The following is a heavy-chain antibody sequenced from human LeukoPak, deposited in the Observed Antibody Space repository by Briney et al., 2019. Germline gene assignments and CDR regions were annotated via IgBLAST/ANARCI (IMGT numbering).Heavy chain of an antibody. J-gene: IGHJ5*02. V-gene: IGHV4-38-2*01. CDR1: GSSITSTYY. CDR3: ARSSSHRVFENWFDP. Sequence: WETLSLTCAVSGSSITSTYYWGWVRQSPGKGLEWIVSMHHSGSTYHNPSLKSRAIISLDTSKNQFSLNLRFVTAADTAMYYCARSSSHRVFENWFDPWGQGTLVTVSS. CDR2: MHHSGST. D-gene: IGHD6-13*01.